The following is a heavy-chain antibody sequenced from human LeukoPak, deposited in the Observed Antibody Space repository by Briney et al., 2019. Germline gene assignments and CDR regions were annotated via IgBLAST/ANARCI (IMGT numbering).Heavy chain of an antibody. D-gene: IGHD4-23*01. V-gene: IGHV3-48*01. CDR2: ISSSSSTI. J-gene: IGHJ2*01. CDR1: GFTFSSYS. CDR3: ARDRGLYGYGGLWYFDL. Sequence: GGTLRLSCAASGFTFSSYSMNWVRQAPGKGLEWVSYISSSSSTIYYADSVKGRFTISRDNAKNSLYLQMNSLRAEDTAVYYCARDRGLYGYGGLWYFDLWGRGPLVTVSS.